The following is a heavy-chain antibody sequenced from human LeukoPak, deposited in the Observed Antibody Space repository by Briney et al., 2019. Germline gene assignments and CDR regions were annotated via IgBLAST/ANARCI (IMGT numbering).Heavy chain of an antibody. CDR2: IKQDGSEK. D-gene: IGHD6-19*01. V-gene: IGHV3-7*01. Sequence: PGGSLRLSCAGSRFIFSNYWMSWVRQAPGKGLEWVATIKQDGSEKYYVDSVKGRFTISRDNAKNSLYLQMNSLRAEDTAVYYCARVLAVAEYDAFDIWGQGTMVTVSS. CDR3: ARVLAVAEYDAFDI. CDR1: RFIFSNYW. J-gene: IGHJ3*02.